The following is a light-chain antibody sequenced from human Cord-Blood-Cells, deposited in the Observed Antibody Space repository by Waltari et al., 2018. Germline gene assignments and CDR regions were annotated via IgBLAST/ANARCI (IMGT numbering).Light chain of an antibody. CDR1: SSVVGGYNY. CDR2: DVS. V-gene: IGLV2-14*01. Sequence: QSALTQPASVSGSPGQSITTPCTGTSSVVGGYNYLSWYQQHPGKAPKLMIYDVSNRPSGVSNRFSGSKSGNTASLTISGLQAEDEADYYCSSYTSSSTLEVFGGGTKLTVL. CDR3: SSYTSSSTLEV. J-gene: IGLJ2*01.